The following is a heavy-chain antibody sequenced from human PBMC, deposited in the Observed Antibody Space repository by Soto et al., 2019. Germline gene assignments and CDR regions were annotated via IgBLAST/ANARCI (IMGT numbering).Heavy chain of an antibody. CDR2: IYPGDSDT. J-gene: IGHJ6*02. Sequence: PGESLKISCMGSGYSFTSYWIGWVRQMPGKGLEWMGIIYPGDSDTRYSPSFQGQVTISADKSISTAYLQWSSLKASDTAMYYCARRKATVTNYYYYYGMDVWGQGTTVTVSS. CDR1: GYSFTSYW. V-gene: IGHV5-51*01. D-gene: IGHD4-17*01. CDR3: ARRKATVTNYYYYYGMDV.